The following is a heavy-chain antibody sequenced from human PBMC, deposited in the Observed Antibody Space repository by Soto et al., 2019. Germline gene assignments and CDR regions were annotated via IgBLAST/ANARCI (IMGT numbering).Heavy chain of an antibody. J-gene: IGHJ2*01. Sequence: QVQLVQSGAEVKKPGSSVKVSCKASGGTFSSYTISWVRQAPGQGLEWMGRIIPILGIANYAQKFQGRVTITADKATSTAYMELSSLRSEDTAVYYCARDAITMVRGVITSDWYFDLWGRGTLVTVSS. CDR2: IIPILGIA. CDR1: GGTFSSYT. D-gene: IGHD3-10*01. CDR3: ARDAITMVRGVITSDWYFDL. V-gene: IGHV1-69*08.